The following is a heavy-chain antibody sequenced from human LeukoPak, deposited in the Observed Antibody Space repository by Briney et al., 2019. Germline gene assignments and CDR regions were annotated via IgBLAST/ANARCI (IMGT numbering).Heavy chain of an antibody. CDR3: AREGAERLFVSNWFDP. V-gene: IGHV3-33*01. Sequence: GRSLRLSCAASGFTFSSYGMRWVRQAPGKGLEWVAVIWYDGGYKYYADSVKGRFIITRDNSKNMLYLQMNSLRAEDTAVYYCAREGAERLFVSNWFDPWGQGTLVTVSS. CDR1: GFTFSSYG. D-gene: IGHD3-3*01. J-gene: IGHJ5*02. CDR2: IWYDGGYK.